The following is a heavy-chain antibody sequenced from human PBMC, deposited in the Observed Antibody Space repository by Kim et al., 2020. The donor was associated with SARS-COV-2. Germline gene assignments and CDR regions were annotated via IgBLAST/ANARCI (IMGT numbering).Heavy chain of an antibody. D-gene: IGHD1-1*01. V-gene: IGHV3-73*01. CDR3: THVPGTTLAFLDAFDI. CDR1: GFTFSGSA. CDR2: IRSKANNYAT. Sequence: GGSLRLSCAASGFTFSGSAMHWVRQASGKGLEWVGRIRSKANNYATAYAASVKGRFTISRDDSKNTAYLQMNSLKTEDTAVYYCTHVPGTTLAFLDAFDIWGQGTMVTVSS. J-gene: IGHJ3*02.